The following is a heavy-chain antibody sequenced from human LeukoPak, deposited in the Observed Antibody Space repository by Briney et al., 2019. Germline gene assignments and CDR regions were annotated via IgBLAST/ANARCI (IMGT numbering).Heavy chain of an antibody. J-gene: IGHJ4*02. CDR2: INSDGSST. Sequence: PGGSLRLSCAASGFTFSSYWMHWVRQAPGKGLVWVSRINSDGSSTSYADSVKGRFTISRDNSKNTLYLQMNSLRAEDTVVYYCAKDPRRMARLITFGGGRPYYFDYWGQGTLVTVSS. D-gene: IGHD3-16*01. CDR3: AKDPRRMARLITFGGGRPYYFDY. V-gene: IGHV3-74*01. CDR1: GFTFSSYW.